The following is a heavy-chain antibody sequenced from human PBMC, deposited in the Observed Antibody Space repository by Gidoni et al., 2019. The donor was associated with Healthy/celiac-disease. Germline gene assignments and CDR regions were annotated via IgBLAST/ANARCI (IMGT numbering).Heavy chain of an antibody. CDR2: ISSSSSTI. V-gene: IGHV3-48*01. CDR1: GFTFSSYS. Sequence: EVQLVESGGGLVQPGGSLRLSCAASGFTFSSYSMNWVRQAPGKGLEWVSYISSSSSTIYYADSVKGRFTISRDNAKNSLYLQMNSLRAEDTAVYYCARLYSSWDYYYYYYMDVWGKGTTVTVSS. CDR3: ARLYSSWDYYYYYYMDV. D-gene: IGHD6-6*01. J-gene: IGHJ6*03.